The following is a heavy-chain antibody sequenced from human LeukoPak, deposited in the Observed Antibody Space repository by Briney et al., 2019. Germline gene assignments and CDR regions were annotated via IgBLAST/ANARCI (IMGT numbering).Heavy chain of an antibody. J-gene: IGHJ4*02. CDR1: GYSISSGYY. CDR2: IYHSGST. Sequence: PSETLSLTCTVSGYSISSGYYWGWIRQPPGKGLEWIGSIYHSGSTYYNPSLKSRVTISVDTSKNQFSLKLSSVTAADTAVYYCARVFSYYGSGRDYYFDYWGQGTLVTVSS. V-gene: IGHV4-38-2*02. D-gene: IGHD3-10*01. CDR3: ARVFSYYGSGRDYYFDY.